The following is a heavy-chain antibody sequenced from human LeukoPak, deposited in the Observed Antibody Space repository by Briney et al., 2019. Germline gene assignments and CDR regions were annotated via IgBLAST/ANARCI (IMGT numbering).Heavy chain of an antibody. V-gene: IGHV1-8*01. D-gene: IGHD6-13*01. CDR1: GYTFTSYD. CDR2: MNPNSGNT. J-gene: IGHJ4*02. CDR3: ARATSPGIAAAGAIDY. Sequence: ASVKVSCKASGYTFTSYDINWVRQATGQGLEWMGWMNPNSGNTGYAQKFQGRVNMTRNTSISTAYMELSSLRSEDTAVYYCARATSPGIAAAGAIDYWGQGTLVTVSS.